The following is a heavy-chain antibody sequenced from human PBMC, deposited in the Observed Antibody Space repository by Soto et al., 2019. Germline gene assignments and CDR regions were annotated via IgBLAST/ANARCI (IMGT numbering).Heavy chain of an antibody. D-gene: IGHD6-19*01. V-gene: IGHV1-46*03. CDR2: INPSGGST. Sequence: ASVKVSCTASGYALTIYYMHWVRQAPGQGPEWMGIINPSGGSTSYAQKFQGRVTMTRDTSTSTVYMELSSLRSEDTAVYYCARTGSGWWNWFDPWGQGALVTVSS. CDR1: GYALTIYY. J-gene: IGHJ5*02. CDR3: ARTGSGWWNWFDP.